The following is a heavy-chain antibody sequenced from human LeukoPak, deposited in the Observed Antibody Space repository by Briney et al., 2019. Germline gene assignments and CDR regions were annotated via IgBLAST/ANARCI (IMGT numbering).Heavy chain of an antibody. J-gene: IGHJ4*02. CDR3: ARLVDYYDSRGYFDY. CDR2: IYYSGST. D-gene: IGHD3-22*01. CDR1: GGSISSGGYY. V-gene: IGHV4-31*03. Sequence: SETLSLTCTVSGGSISSGGYYWSWIRQHPGKGLEWIGYIYYSGSTYYNPSLKSRVTISVDTSKNQFSLKLNSVTAADTAVYYCARLVDYYDSRGYFDYWGQGALVTVSS.